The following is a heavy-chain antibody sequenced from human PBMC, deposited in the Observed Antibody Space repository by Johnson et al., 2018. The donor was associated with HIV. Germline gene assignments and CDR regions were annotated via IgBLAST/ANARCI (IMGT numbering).Heavy chain of an antibody. J-gene: IGHJ3*02. V-gene: IGHV3-74*02. D-gene: IGHD1-26*01. Sequence: VQLVESGGGMVQPGGSLRLSCAASGLTFSGSGMHWVRQAPGKGLLWVSRINGDGSSTNYANSVRGRFTISRDNAKNTLYLQMNSLRDEDAAVYYCARGGGSDYRDAFDIWGQGTMVTVSS. CDR3: ARGGGSDYRDAFDI. CDR1: GLTFSGSG. CDR2: INGDGSST.